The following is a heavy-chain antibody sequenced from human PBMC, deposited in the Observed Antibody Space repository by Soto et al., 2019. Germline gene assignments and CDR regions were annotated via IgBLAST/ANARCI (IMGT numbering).Heavy chain of an antibody. J-gene: IGHJ4*02. CDR2: IYYSGST. Sequence: PSETLSLTCTVSGGSIISYYWSWIRQPPGKGLEWIGYIYYSGSTNYNPSLKSRVTISVDTSKNQFSLKLSSVTAADTAVYYCASGGPDDGYEYFDYWGQGTLVTGSS. D-gene: IGHD5-12*01. CDR3: ASGGPDDGYEYFDY. V-gene: IGHV4-59*01. CDR1: GGSIISYY.